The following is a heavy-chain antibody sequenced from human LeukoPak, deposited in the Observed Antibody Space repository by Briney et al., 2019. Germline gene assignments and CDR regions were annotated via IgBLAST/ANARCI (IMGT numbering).Heavy chain of an antibody. CDR2: FDPEDGET. Sequence: ASVKVSCKVSGYTLTELSMHWVRQAPGKGLEWMGGFDPEDGETIYAQKFQGRVTMTEDTSTDTAYMELSSLRSEDTAVYYCARDRLLWFGESHKLFDYWGQGTLVTVSS. V-gene: IGHV1-24*01. J-gene: IGHJ4*02. D-gene: IGHD3-10*01. CDR3: ARDRLLWFGESHKLFDY. CDR1: GYTLTELS.